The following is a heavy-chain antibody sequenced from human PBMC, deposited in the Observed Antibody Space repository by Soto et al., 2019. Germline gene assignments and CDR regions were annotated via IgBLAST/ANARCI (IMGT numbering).Heavy chain of an antibody. CDR2: IIPILGIA. CDR3: AREDPEDY. V-gene: IGHV1-69*08. CDR1: GVTFSSST. Sequence: QVQLVQSGAEVKKPGASVKVSCKASGVTFSSSTISWVRQAPGQGLEWVGRIIPILGIANYEQKFQGRVTITADKSTSTAYMELSSLRSEDTAVYYCAREDPEDYWGQGTLVTVSS. J-gene: IGHJ4*02.